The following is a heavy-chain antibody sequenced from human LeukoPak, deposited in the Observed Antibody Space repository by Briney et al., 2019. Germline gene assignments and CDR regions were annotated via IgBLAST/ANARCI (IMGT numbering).Heavy chain of an antibody. J-gene: IGHJ4*02. CDR3: AVVAVAGMAY. V-gene: IGHV4-34*01. Sequence: PSETLSLTCAVYGGSFSGYYWSWIRQPPGKGLEWIGEINHSGSTNYNPSLKSRVTISVDTSKNQFSLKLSSATAADTAVYYCAVVAVAGMAYWGQGTLVTVSS. CDR1: GGSFSGYY. CDR2: INHSGST. D-gene: IGHD6-19*01.